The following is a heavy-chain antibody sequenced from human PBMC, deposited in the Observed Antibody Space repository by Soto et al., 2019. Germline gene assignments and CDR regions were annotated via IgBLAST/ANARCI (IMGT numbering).Heavy chain of an antibody. J-gene: IGHJ4*02. CDR3: ARSPGIAARPDLFDY. CDR2: IWYDGSNK. Sequence: PGGSLRLSCAASGFTFSSYGMHWVRQAPGKGLEWVAVIWYDGSNKYYADSVKGRFTISRDNSKNTLYLQMNSLRAEDTAVYSCARSPGIAARPDLFDYWGQGTLVTVSS. D-gene: IGHD6-6*01. CDR1: GFTFSSYG. V-gene: IGHV3-33*01.